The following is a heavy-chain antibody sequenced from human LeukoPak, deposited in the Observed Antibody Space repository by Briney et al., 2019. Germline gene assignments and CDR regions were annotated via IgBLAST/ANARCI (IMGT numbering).Heavy chain of an antibody. D-gene: IGHD3-22*01. V-gene: IGHV4-34*01. CDR2: INHSGST. Sequence: SETLSLTCAVYGGTFSGYYWSWIRQPPGKGLEWIGEINHSGSTNYNPSLKSRVTISVDTSKNQFSLKLSSVTAADTAVYYCARQGYCYGSSGYYGSCYYYMDVWGKGTTVTISS. CDR1: GGTFSGYY. CDR3: ARQGYCYGSSGYYGSCYYYMDV. J-gene: IGHJ6*03.